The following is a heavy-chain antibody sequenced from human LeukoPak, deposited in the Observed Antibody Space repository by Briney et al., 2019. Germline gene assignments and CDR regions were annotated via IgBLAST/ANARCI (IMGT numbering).Heavy chain of an antibody. D-gene: IGHD3-10*01. Sequence: GGSLRLSCAASGFTFSDYYMSWIRQAPGKGLEWVSYISSSGSTIYYADSVKGRFTVSRDNAKNSLYLQMNSLRAEDTAVYYCARDKRSYHRSRMNWFDPWGQGTLVTVSS. CDR3: ARDKRSYHRSRMNWFDP. V-gene: IGHV3-11*01. CDR2: ISSSGSTI. J-gene: IGHJ5*02. CDR1: GFTFSDYY.